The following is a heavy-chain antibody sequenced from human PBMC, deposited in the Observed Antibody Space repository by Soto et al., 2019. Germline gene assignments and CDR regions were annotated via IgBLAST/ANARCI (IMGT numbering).Heavy chain of an antibody. CDR2: IYYSGST. Sequence: PSETLSLTCTVSGGSISSSSYYWGWIRQPPGKGLEWIGSIYYSGSTYYNPSLKSRVTISVDTSKNQFSLKLSSVTAADTAVYYCASRRKPDYYYYMDVWGKGTTVTVSS. J-gene: IGHJ6*03. V-gene: IGHV4-39*01. CDR1: GGSISSSSYY. CDR3: ASRRKPDYYYYMDV.